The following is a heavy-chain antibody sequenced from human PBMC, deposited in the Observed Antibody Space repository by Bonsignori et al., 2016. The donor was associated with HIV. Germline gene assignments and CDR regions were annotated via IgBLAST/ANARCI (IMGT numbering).Heavy chain of an antibody. Sequence: SETLSLTCAVYGGSFSGHYWTWIRQSPQTGLEWIGEITYTGSTTSNPSLESRVTMSVDASKNQFSLKLTSVTAADTALYYCARGPLSKPAPDSWGQGTLVTVSS. CDR3: ARGPLSKPAPDS. J-gene: IGHJ4*02. V-gene: IGHV4-34*01. CDR1: GGSFSGHY. CDR2: ITYTGST. D-gene: IGHD1-14*01.